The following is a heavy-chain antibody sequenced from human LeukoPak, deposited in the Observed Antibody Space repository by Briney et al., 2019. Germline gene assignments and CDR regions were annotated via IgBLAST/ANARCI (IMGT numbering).Heavy chain of an antibody. CDR1: GGSISSKNYY. Sequence: TETLSLTCSVSGGSISSKNYYWAWIRQPPGKGLEWIGSVYFTGATNYSPPLQSRVTISGDTSKNQISLKLSSVTAADTAVYYCARGGRDGYPDYWGQGTLVTVSS. D-gene: IGHD5-24*01. CDR3: ARGGRDGYPDY. J-gene: IGHJ4*02. CDR2: VYFTGAT. V-gene: IGHV4-39*07.